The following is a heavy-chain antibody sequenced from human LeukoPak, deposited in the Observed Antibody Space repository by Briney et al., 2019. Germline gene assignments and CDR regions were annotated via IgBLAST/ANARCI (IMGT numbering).Heavy chain of an antibody. CDR3: ARALGFLEWLLDFDY. Sequence: GGSLRLSCAASGFTFNSYSMNWVRQAPGKGLEWVSSISSSSSYIYYADSVKGRFTISRDNAKNSLYLQMNSLRAEDTAVYYCARALGFLEWLLDFDYWGQGTLVTVSS. D-gene: IGHD3-3*01. J-gene: IGHJ4*02. CDR1: GFTFNSYS. CDR2: ISSSSSYI. V-gene: IGHV3-21*01.